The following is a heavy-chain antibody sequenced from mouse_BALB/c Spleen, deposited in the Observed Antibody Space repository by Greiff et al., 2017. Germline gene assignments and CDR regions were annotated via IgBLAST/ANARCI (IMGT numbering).Heavy chain of an antibody. J-gene: IGHJ3*01. Sequence: VQLVESGAELVRPGVSVKISCKGSGYTFTDYAMHWVKQSHAKSLEWIGVISTYYGDASYNQKFKGKATMTVDKSSSTAYMELARLTSEDSAIYYCARSTVVAPFAYWGQGTLVTVSA. CDR2: ISTYYGDA. D-gene: IGHD1-1*01. CDR1: GYTFTDYA. CDR3: ARSTVVAPFAY. V-gene: IGHV1S137*01.